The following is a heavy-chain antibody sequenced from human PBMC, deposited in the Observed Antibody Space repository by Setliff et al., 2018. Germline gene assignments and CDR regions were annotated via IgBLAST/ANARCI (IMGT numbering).Heavy chain of an antibody. D-gene: IGHD3-22*01. CDR3: ARDVFPYHYEGAFDI. Sequence: ASVKVSCKASGYTFTSHYVHWVRQAPGLGLEWMGTINPSSGRTSYAQKFQGRVTMTRDTSTSTVYMDMSSLRSEDMAVYYCARDVFPYHYEGAFDIWGQGTMVTVSS. CDR2: INPSSGRT. CDR1: GYTFTSHY. J-gene: IGHJ3*02. V-gene: IGHV1-46*01.